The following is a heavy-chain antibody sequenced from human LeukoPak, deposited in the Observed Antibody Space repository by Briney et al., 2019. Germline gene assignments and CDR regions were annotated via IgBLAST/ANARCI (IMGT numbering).Heavy chain of an antibody. J-gene: IGHJ4*02. Sequence: SETLSLTCSVSGGSISSYYWSWIRQPPGKGLEWIGYIFYSGSTNYNPSLKSRVTISVDTSKNQVSLKLRSVTAADTAVYYCARTNPSFDYWGQGTLVTVSS. CDR3: ARTNPSFDY. CDR1: GGSISSYY. V-gene: IGHV4-59*08. CDR2: IFYSGST.